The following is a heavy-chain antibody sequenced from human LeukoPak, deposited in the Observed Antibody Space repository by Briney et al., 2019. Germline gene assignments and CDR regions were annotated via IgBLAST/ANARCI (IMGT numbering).Heavy chain of an antibody. J-gene: IGHJ4*02. V-gene: IGHV3-30*18. D-gene: IGHD3-10*01. CDR3: AKDLLYYYGSGSSPLDY. CDR1: GFTFSSYG. CDR2: ISYDGSNK. Sequence: GGSLRLSYAASGFTFSSYGMHWVRRAPGKVLEWEADISYDGSNKYYADSVKGRFTISRDNSKNTLYLQMNSLRAEDTAVYYCAKDLLYYYGSGSSPLDYWGQGTLVTVSS.